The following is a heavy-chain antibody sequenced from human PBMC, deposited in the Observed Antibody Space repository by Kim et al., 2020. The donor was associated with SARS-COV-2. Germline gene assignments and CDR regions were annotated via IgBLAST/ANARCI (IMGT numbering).Heavy chain of an antibody. CDR1: GFTFSSYW. J-gene: IGHJ6*03. D-gene: IGHD3-22*01. CDR2: IKQDGSEK. V-gene: IGHV3-7*01. CDR3: ARDVSSGYYPSCMDV. Sequence: GGSLRLSCAASGFTFSSYWMSWVRQAPGKGLEWVANIKQDGSEKYYVDSVKGRFTISRDNAKNSLYLQMNSLRAEDTAVYYCARDVSSGYYPSCMDVWGKGTTVTVSS.